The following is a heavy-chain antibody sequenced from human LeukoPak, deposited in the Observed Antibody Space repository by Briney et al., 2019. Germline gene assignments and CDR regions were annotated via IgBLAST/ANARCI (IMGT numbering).Heavy chain of an antibody. J-gene: IGHJ4*02. CDR3: ASLTIFGVG. D-gene: IGHD3-3*01. Sequence: GGSLRLSCAASGFTFSSYAMSWVRQAPGKGLEWVSHINTDGSITNYADSVKGRFTISRDNAKDTLYLQMNSLRAEDTAVYYCASLTIFGVGGGQGTLVTVSS. V-gene: IGHV3-74*01. CDR2: INTDGSIT. CDR1: GFTFSSYA.